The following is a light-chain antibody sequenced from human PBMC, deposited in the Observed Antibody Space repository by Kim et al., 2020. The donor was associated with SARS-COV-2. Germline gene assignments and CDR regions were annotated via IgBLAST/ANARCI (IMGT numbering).Light chain of an antibody. V-gene: IGLV7-46*01. CDR1: TEAVRCGHY. CDR3: LLSYSDTQV. CDR2: DTT. J-gene: IGLJ3*02. Sequence: GGPIALTCDSNTEAVRCGHYPYRVEPKPGQVPRTLVNDTTNKHPWAPARFSGSLLGGKAALTLSGAQPEDEAVYYCLLSYSDTQVFGGGTQLTVL.